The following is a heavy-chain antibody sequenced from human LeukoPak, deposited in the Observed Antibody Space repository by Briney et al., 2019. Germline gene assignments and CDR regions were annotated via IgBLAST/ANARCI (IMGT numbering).Heavy chain of an antibody. V-gene: IGHV4-59*01. CDR2: IYYSGST. Sequence: SETLSLTCTVSGGSISSYYWSWIRQPPGKGLEWIGYIYYSGSTNYNPSLKSRVTISVDTSKNQFSLKLSSVTAADTAVYYCAREAYDSSGYPFDYWGQGTLVTVSS. D-gene: IGHD3-22*01. CDR3: AREAYDSSGYPFDY. J-gene: IGHJ4*02. CDR1: GGSISSYY.